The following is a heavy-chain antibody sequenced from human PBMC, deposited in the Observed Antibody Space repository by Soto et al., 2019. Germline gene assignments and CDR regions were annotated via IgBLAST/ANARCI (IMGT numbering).Heavy chain of an antibody. D-gene: IGHD1-1*01. CDR1: GFTFSSYW. V-gene: IGHV3-74*01. CDR3: ARGEMGYNYYYYYYYGMDV. CDR2: INSDGSST. J-gene: IGHJ6*02. Sequence: PGGSLRLSCASSGFTFSSYWMHWLRQAPGKGLVWVSRINSDGSSTSYADSVKGRFTISRDNAKNTLYLQMNSLRAEDTAVYYCARGEMGYNYYYYYYYGMDVWGQGTTVTVSS.